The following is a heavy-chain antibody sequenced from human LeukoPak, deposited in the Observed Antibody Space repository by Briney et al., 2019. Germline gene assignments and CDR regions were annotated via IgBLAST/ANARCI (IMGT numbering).Heavy chain of an antibody. CDR2: IIPILGIA. CDR3: ASSIYYDFWSGYSNWFDP. J-gene: IGHJ5*02. CDR1: GGTFSSYT. D-gene: IGHD3-3*01. Sequence: SVKVSCKASGGTFSSYTISWVRQAPGQGLEWMGRIIPILGIANYAQKFQGRVTITADKSTSTAYMELSSLRSEDTAVYYCASSIYYDFWSGYSNWFDPWGQGTLVTDSS. V-gene: IGHV1-69*02.